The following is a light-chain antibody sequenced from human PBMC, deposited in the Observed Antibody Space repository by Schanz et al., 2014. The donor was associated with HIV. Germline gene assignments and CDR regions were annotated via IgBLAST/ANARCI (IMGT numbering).Light chain of an antibody. CDR2: GAS. J-gene: IGKJ4*01. Sequence: EIVLTQSPVILSLSPGERATLSCRASQTVSTRLAWYQQKPGQAPRLLISGASTRAAGVPARFSGGGSGTDFTLTISNLEPEDFAVYYCQQRTTWPLTFGGGTKVGIK. V-gene: IGKV3-11*01. CDR1: QTVSTR. CDR3: QQRTTWPLT.